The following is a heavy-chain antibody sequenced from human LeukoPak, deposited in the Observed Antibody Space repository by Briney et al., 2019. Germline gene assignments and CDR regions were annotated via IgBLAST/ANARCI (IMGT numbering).Heavy chain of an antibody. D-gene: IGHD6-13*01. CDR1: GGSFSGYY. CDR3: ARDEYSSSWPYYFDY. CDR2: INHSGST. Sequence: SETLSLTCAVYGGSFSGYYWSWIRQPPGKGLGWIGEINHSGSTNYNPSLKSRVTISVDTSKNQFSLKLSSVTAADTAVYYCARDEYSSSWPYYFDYRGQGTLVTVSS. J-gene: IGHJ4*02. V-gene: IGHV4-34*01.